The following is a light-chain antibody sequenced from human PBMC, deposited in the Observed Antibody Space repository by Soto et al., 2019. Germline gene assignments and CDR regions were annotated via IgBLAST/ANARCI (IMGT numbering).Light chain of an antibody. V-gene: IGLV2-23*03. CDR1: SSDVGSYKV. Sequence: QSALTQPASVSGSPGQSITISCTGTSSDVGSYKVVSWYQQHQGKAPKLMIYEGSKGPAWVSNRFSGSRSGNTASLTISGLQAEDEADYYCCSYAGSSTFWVFGGGTKLTVL. J-gene: IGLJ3*02. CDR2: EGS. CDR3: CSYAGSSTFWV.